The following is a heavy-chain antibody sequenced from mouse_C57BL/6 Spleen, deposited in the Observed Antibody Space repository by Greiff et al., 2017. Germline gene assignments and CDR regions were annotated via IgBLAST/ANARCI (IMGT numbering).Heavy chain of an antibody. CDR1: GFNIKDDY. D-gene: IGHD1-1*01. CDR2: IDPENGDT. Sequence: EVQLQQSGAELVRPGASVKLSCTASGFNIKDDYMHWVKQRPEQGLEWIGWIDPENGDTEYASKFQGKATITADTSSNTAYLQLSSLTSEDTAVYYCTMAYGSSFFAYGGQGTLVTVSA. CDR3: TMAYGSSFFAY. J-gene: IGHJ3*01. V-gene: IGHV14-4*01.